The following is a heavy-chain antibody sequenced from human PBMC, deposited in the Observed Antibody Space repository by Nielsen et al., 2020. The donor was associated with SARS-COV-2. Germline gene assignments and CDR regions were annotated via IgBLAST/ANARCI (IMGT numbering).Heavy chain of an antibody. CDR1: GYTLTELS. V-gene: IGHV1-24*01. CDR2: FDPEDGET. Sequence: ASVKVSCKVSGYTLTELSMHWLRQAPGKGLEWMGGFDPEDGETIYAQKLQGRVTVTRDTSTSTVYMELSSLRSEDTAMYYCARESGDVSASDVDHWSQGTLVTVSS. J-gene: IGHJ4*02. CDR3: ARESGDVSASDVDH. D-gene: IGHD6-6*01.